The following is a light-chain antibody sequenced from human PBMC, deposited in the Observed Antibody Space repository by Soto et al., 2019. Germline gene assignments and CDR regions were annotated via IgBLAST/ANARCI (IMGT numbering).Light chain of an antibody. CDR2: DAS. V-gene: IGKV1-5*01. CDR1: QSISSW. CDR3: QHYNSYSEA. Sequence: DIQMTQSPSAMSASVGDRVTITCRASQSISSWLAWYQQKPGKAPKLLIYDASSLESGVPSRFSGSGSGTDFTLTISSLQAEDFATYYCQHYNSYSEAFGQGTKVDIK. J-gene: IGKJ1*01.